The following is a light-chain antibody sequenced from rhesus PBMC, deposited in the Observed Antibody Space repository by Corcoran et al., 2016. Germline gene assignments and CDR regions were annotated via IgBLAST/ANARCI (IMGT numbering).Light chain of an antibody. CDR1: QGISNY. J-gene: IGKJ4*01. Sequence: DIQLAQSPSSLSASVGDIVTITCRASQGISNYLAWYQQNPGKAPKPLFYYASNLESGVPSRFSGSGSGTDFTLTISSLQPEDFTIYYCQQHNLYPPTFGEGTKVEIK. V-gene: IGKV1S14*01. CDR2: YAS. CDR3: QQHNLYPPT.